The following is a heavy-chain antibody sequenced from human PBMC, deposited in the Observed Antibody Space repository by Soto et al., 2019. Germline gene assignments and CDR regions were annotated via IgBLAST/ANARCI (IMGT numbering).Heavy chain of an antibody. CDR1: GFTFVRSS. Sequence: QVQLVESGGGVVHPGRSLRLSCGASGFTFVRSSLHWARQAPGKGLEWVAGISSDGRNEFYADSVKGRFTISRDNSMSTLELQMNSLGSDDTAVYYCARGTGWFFFWGQGTLVTVSS. CDR3: ARGTGWFFF. V-gene: IGHV3-30*04. CDR2: ISSDGRNE. D-gene: IGHD6-19*01. J-gene: IGHJ4*02.